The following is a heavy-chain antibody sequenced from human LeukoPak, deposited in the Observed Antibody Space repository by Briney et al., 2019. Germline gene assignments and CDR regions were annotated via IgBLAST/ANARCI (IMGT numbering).Heavy chain of an antibody. J-gene: IGHJ3*02. CDR1: GFTFSSYG. Sequence: GGSLRLSCAASGFTFSSYGMHWVRQAPGKGLEWVTFKGRFTISRDNSKNTLDLQMNSLRAEDTAVYYCVRDGRQRKTYYYASGGANAFDIWGQRTMVTVSS. CDR3: VRDGRQRKTYYYASGGANAFDI. D-gene: IGHD3-10*01. V-gene: IGHV3-30*02.